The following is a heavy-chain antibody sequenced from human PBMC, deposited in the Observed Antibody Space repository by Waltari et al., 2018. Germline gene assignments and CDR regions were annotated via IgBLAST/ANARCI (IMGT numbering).Heavy chain of an antibody. CDR3: VRRGGSSGSLYFDF. J-gene: IGHJ4*02. CDR1: GFSFCTSA. D-gene: IGHD6-6*01. CDR2: NTDSSDYT. Sequence: EVQLLESGGGLVQPGLSLRLSCAASGFSFCTSAMSWVRQAPGKGLEWFSGNTDSSDYTSYADAVKGRFTISRDKSKSTLYLQMNSLRAEDTALYYCVRRGGSSGSLYFDFWGQGTLVTVSS. V-gene: IGHV3-23*01.